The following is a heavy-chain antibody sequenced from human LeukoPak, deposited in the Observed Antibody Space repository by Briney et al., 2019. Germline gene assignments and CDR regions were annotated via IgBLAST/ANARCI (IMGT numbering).Heavy chain of an antibody. CDR2: ISAYNGNT. CDR3: ARDAAVPRYCSGGSCYSVDFDY. V-gene: IGHV1-18*04. D-gene: IGHD2-15*01. CDR1: GYTFTSYG. Sequence: ASVKVSCKASGYTFTSYGISWVRQAPGQGLEWTGWISAYNGNTNYAQKLPGRVTMTTDTSTSTAYMELRSLRSDDTAVYYCARDAAVPRYCSGGSCYSVDFDYWGQGTLVTVSS. J-gene: IGHJ4*02.